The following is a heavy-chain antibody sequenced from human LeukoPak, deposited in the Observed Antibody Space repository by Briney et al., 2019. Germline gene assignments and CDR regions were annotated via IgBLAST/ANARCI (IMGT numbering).Heavy chain of an antibody. CDR2: ISGSGGST. V-gene: IGHV3-23*01. D-gene: IGHD4-11*01. Sequence: GGSLRLSCAASGFTFSSYAMSWVRQAPGKGLEWVSAISGSGGSTYYADYVKGRFTISRDNSKNTLYLQMNSLRAEDTAVYYCAKDDLEDVYSNYPFAFDIWGQGTMVTVSS. J-gene: IGHJ3*02. CDR3: AKDDLEDVYSNYPFAFDI. CDR1: GFTFSSYA.